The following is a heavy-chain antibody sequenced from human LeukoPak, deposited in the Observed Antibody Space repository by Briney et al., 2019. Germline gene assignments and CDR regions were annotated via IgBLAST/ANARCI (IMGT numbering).Heavy chain of an antibody. CDR2: IYHSGST. CDR1: GGSISSGGYY. Sequence: PSETLSLTCTVSGGSISSGGYYWSWIRQPPGKGLEWIGYIYHSGSTYYNPSLKSRVTISVDRSKNQFSQKLSSVTAADTAVYYCARDWGGSNGFGFDIWGQGTMVTVSS. D-gene: IGHD4-23*01. CDR3: ARDWGGSNGFGFDI. V-gene: IGHV4-30-2*01. J-gene: IGHJ3*02.